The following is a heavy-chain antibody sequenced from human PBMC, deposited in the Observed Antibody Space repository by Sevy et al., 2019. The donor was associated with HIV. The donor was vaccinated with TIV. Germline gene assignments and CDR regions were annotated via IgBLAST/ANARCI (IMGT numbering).Heavy chain of an antibody. D-gene: IGHD3-3*01. Sequence: SETLSLTCTVSGGSISSYYWSWIRQPAGKGLEWIGRIYTSGNTNYNPSLKSRVIMSVDTSKNQLSLKRSSVTAADTAVYYCATKRGEVGGYYHDAFDIWGQGTMVTVSS. V-gene: IGHV4-4*07. CDR3: ATKRGEVGGYYHDAFDI. J-gene: IGHJ3*02. CDR2: IYTSGNT. CDR1: GGSISSYY.